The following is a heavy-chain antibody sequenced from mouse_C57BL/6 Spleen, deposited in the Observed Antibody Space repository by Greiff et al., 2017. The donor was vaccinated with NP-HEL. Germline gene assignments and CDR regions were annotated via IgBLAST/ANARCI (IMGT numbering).Heavy chain of an antibody. CDR3: AMDSKGGDY. D-gene: IGHD2-5*01. J-gene: IGHJ2*01. CDR2: IDPPDSET. V-gene: IGHV1-52*01. Sequence: QSCNAFVNTFTSFWLHCAMHRPIQGLDWIGNIDPPDSETHYNQKFKDKATLTVDKSSNPAYLQLSSLTSEDSAVYYCAMDSKGGDYWGQGTTLTVSS. CDR1: VNTFTSFW.